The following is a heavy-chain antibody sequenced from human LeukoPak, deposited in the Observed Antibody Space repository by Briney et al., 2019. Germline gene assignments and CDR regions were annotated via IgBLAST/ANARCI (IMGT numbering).Heavy chain of an antibody. CDR2: IIPIFGTA. Sequence: SVKVSCKASGGTFSSYAISWVRQAPGQGLEWMGGIIPIFGTANYAQKFQGRVTITADESTSTAYMELSSLRSEDTAVYYCARVLYYYDSSGYYPGALDIWGQGTMVTVSS. CDR1: GGTFSSYA. J-gene: IGHJ3*02. V-gene: IGHV1-69*13. D-gene: IGHD3-22*01. CDR3: ARVLYYYDSSGYYPGALDI.